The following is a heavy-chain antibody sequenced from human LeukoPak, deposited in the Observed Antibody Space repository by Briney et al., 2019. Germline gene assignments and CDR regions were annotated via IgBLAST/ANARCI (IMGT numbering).Heavy chain of an antibody. CDR2: ISAYNGNT. Sequence: ASVKVSCKASGYIFTNYGINWVRQAPGQGLEWMGWISAYNGNTKYTQKLQDRVTMTTDSSTSTAYMELKTLRSDDTAVYFCARGKYYYDSSGYLAYWGQGTLVTVSS. J-gene: IGHJ4*02. CDR1: GYIFTNYG. D-gene: IGHD3-22*01. CDR3: ARGKYYYDSSGYLAY. V-gene: IGHV1-18*01.